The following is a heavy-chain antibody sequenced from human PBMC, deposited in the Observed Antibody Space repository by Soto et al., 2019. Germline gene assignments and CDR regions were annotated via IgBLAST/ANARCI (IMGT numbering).Heavy chain of an antibody. Sequence: QVQLVQSGAEVKKPGSSVKVSCTASGGTLSKYAINWVRQAPGQGLEWMGGIIPMSGTTNDAQKFEGRLTITADESTSTVFMELRGRRSEDRAVYYCASEDITVIRRFTRPHNWFDPWGQGTLVTVSS. CDR3: ASEDITVIRRFTRPHNWFDP. J-gene: IGHJ5*02. D-gene: IGHD3-10*01. V-gene: IGHV1-69*01. CDR2: IIPMSGTT. CDR1: GGTLSKYA.